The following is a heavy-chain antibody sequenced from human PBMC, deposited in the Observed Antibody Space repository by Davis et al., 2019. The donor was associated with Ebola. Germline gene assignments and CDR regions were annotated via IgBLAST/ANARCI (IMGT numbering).Heavy chain of an antibody. CDR3: ARSSYQPDY. J-gene: IGHJ4*02. CDR1: GFTFSRYW. V-gene: IGHV3-74*01. CDR2: INSDGSFT. D-gene: IGHD2-2*01. Sequence: GESLKISCAASGFTFSRYWMHWVRQTPGKGLVWVSRINSDGSFTDYADSVKGRFTISRDNARNTVSLQMNSLRAEDMALYYCARSSYQPDYWGQGTLVTVSS.